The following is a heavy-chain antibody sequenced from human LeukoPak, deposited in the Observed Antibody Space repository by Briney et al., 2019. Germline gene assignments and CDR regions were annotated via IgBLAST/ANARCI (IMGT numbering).Heavy chain of an antibody. V-gene: IGHV4-30-2*01. J-gene: IGHJ5*02. CDR3: ARYFSAGHFKWFAP. D-gene: IGHD2/OR15-2a*01. CDR2: IYHGGSA. Sequence: SETLSLTCAVSGDSISSGGYSWSWIRQPPGQGLEWIGYIYHGGSAYYSPSLKSRVSISLDKSRNQFSLELSSVTAADTAVYYCARYFSAGHFKWFAPWGQGTLVTVSS. CDR1: GDSISSGGYS.